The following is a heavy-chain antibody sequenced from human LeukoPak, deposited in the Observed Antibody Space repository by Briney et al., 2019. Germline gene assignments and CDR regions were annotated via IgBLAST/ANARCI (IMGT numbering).Heavy chain of an antibody. CDR3: TRDTDFGSPTNYFDH. V-gene: IGHV3-43*01. Sequence: GGSLRLSCAASGFTFDYYAMHWVRQAPGKGLQWVSLISWEGHTTYYADSVRGRFTISRDNTKNSLFLEMKSLTTDDTAVYYCTRDTDFGSPTNYFDHWGQGTLVSVSS. D-gene: IGHD3-10*01. CDR2: ISWEGHTT. CDR1: GFTFDYYA. J-gene: IGHJ4*02.